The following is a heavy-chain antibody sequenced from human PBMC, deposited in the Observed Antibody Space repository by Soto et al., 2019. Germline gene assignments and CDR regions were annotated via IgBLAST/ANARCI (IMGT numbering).Heavy chain of an antibody. V-gene: IGHV3-23*01. Sequence: EVQLLESGGGLVQPGGSLRLSCAASGLSFSSSAMNWVRQAPGKGLEWVSIISDSGGRTHYADSVKGRFTISRDNSKNTLYLQMNSLRAEDTAVYYFAKSLNINWQNLVDPWGQGTLVTVSS. CDR2: ISDSGGRT. J-gene: IGHJ5*02. CDR3: AKSLNINWQNLVDP. D-gene: IGHD1-1*01. CDR1: GLSFSSSA.